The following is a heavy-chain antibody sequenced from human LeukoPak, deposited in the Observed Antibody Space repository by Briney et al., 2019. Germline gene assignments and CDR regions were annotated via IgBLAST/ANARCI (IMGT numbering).Heavy chain of an antibody. J-gene: IGHJ5*02. CDR1: GISISSSY. CDR2: IYYSGST. Sequence: SETLSLTCTVSGISISSSYWTWIRQPPGKGLEWIGYIYYSGSTNYNPSFKSRVTMSVDTSKNQFSLKLSSVTAADTAVYYCAMGGPGSWGQGTLVTVSS. CDR3: AMGGPGS. V-gene: IGHV4-59*01. D-gene: IGHD3-16*01.